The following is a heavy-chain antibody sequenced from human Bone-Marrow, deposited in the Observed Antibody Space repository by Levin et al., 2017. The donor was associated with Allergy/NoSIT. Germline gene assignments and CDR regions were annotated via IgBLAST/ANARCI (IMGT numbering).Heavy chain of an antibody. CDR3: ATYRRPEENDAFDI. CDR2: INPNSGGT. D-gene: IGHD1-14*01. Sequence: GESLKISCKASGYTFTNYYIHWVRQAPGQGLQWMGWINPNSGGTKYAQKFQGRVTMTRDTSISTAYMDLSRLRSDDTAMYYCATYRRPEENDAFDIWGQGTMVTVS. J-gene: IGHJ3*02. CDR1: GYTFTNYY. V-gene: IGHV1-2*02.